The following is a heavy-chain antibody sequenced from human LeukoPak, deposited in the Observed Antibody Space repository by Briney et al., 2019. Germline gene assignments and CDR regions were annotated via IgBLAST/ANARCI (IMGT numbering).Heavy chain of an antibody. V-gene: IGHV4-39*01. Sequence: KPSETLSLTCTVSGGSISSSSYYWGRIRQPPGKGLEWIGSIYYSGSTYYNPSLKSRVTISVDTSKNQFSLKLSSVTAADTAVYYCARTLVVPAAIPYYYYYYMDVWGKGTTVTVSS. D-gene: IGHD2-2*01. CDR1: GGSISSSSYY. J-gene: IGHJ6*03. CDR3: ARTLVVPAAIPYYYYYYMDV. CDR2: IYYSGST.